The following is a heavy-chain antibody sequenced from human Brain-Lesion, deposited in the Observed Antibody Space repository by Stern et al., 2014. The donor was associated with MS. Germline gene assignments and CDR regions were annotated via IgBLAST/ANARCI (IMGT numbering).Heavy chain of an antibody. J-gene: IGHJ6*02. CDR1: GGSISSGGYY. V-gene: IGHV4-61*02. CDR2: IFNSGST. CDR3: ARGRVVPGFQYYATDV. Sequence: VQLVESGPGLVKPSQTLSLSCTVSGGSISSGGYYWSWIRQPAGKGLEWIGRIFNSGSTSYNPSRKIRVPISIDTSKNQFSLRLNSMTAADTAVYYCARGRVVPGFQYYATDVWGQGTTVIVSS. D-gene: IGHD2-2*01.